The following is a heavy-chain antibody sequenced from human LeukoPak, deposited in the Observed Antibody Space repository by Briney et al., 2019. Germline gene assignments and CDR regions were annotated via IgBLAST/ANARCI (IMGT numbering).Heavy chain of an antibody. CDR3: ARRYCSSTSCYPRPNWFDP. D-gene: IGHD2-2*01. Sequence: SETLSLTCAVYGGSFSGYYWSWIRQPPGKGLEWIGEINHSGSTNYNPSLKGRVTISVDTSKNQFSLKLSSVTAVDTAVYYCARRYCSSTSCYPRPNWFDPWGQGTLVTVSS. CDR1: GGSFSGYY. CDR2: INHSGST. J-gene: IGHJ5*02. V-gene: IGHV4-34*01.